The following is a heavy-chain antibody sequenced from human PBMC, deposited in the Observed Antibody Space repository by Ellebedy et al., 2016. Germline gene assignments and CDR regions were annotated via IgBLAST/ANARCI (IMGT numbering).Heavy chain of an antibody. CDR1: GFTVSSYG. CDR2: ISYDGSNK. J-gene: IGHJ4*02. D-gene: IGHD6-13*01. Sequence: GESLKISXAASGFTVSSYGMHWVRQAPGKGLEWVTAISYDGSNKYYADSVNGRFTISRDNSRNTLSLQMNSLRAEDTAVYYCARGRKGRYSSSWYYNYFDYWGQGTLVTVSS. V-gene: IGHV3-33*05. CDR3: ARGRKGRYSSSWYYNYFDY.